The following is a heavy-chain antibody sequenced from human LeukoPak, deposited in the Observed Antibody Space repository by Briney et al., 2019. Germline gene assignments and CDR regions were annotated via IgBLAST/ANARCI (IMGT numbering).Heavy chain of an antibody. V-gene: IGHV3-21*01. CDR3: ARGLSCTNGVCDLDY. J-gene: IGHJ4*02. Sequence: GGSLRLSCAASGFSFSNYWMSWVRQAPGKGMEWVSSISSSSSYIYYADSVKGRFTISRDNAKNSLYLQMNSLRAEDTAVYYCARGLSCTNGVCDLDYWGQGTLVTVSS. CDR1: GFSFSNYW. D-gene: IGHD2-8*01. CDR2: ISSSSSYI.